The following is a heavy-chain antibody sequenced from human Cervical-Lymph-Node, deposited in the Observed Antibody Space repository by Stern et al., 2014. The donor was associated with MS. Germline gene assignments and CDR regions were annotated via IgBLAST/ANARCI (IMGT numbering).Heavy chain of an antibody. J-gene: IGHJ4*02. V-gene: IGHV3-21*01. D-gene: IGHD3-22*01. CDR3: ASGGYYDTTGYPALF. CDR2: ISSSSTYI. Sequence: EVQLVESGGGLVKPGGSLRLSCAASGFAFSSYSMNWVRQAPGKGLEWVSFISSSSTYIYYADSVKGRFTISRDNAQNSLSLQMNSLRAEDTAVYYCASGGYYDTTGYPALFWGRGIMVTVSS. CDR1: GFAFSSYS.